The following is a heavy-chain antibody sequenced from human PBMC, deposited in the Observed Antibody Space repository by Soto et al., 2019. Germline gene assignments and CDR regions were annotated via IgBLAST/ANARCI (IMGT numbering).Heavy chain of an antibody. V-gene: IGHV1-18*01. Sequence: QVQLVQSGAEMKKPGASVKVSCKASGYTFTSYGISWVRQAPGQGLEWMGWISAYNGNTNYAKKLQGRVTMTTDTSTSTAYMEMRSLRSDDTAVYYCAIAFSHKVVTVPGFGYWGQGTMVTVSS. J-gene: IGHJ4*02. CDR3: AIAFSHKVVTVPGFGY. D-gene: IGHD2-15*01. CDR2: ISAYNGNT. CDR1: GYTFTSYG.